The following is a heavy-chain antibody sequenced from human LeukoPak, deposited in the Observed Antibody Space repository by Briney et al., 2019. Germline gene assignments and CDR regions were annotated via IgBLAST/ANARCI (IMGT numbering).Heavy chain of an antibody. D-gene: IGHD5-24*01. J-gene: IGHJ3*01. CDR2: ISTISNYI. CDR3: AREERMSTIGGAFDV. CDR1: GFTFSSYS. Sequence: GGSLRLSCAASGFTFSSYSMNWVRQAPGRGLEWVSSISTISNYIYYADSLKGRFTISRDNAKNSLYLQSNSLRAEDTAVYYCAREERMSTIGGAFDVWGQGTVVTVSS. V-gene: IGHV3-21*01.